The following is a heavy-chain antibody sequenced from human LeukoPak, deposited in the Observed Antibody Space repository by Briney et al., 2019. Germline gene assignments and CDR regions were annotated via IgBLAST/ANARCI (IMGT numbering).Heavy chain of an antibody. CDR3: ARVSDVVVPADYYYYMDV. V-gene: IGHV1-18*01. CDR1: GYTFTSYG. J-gene: IGHJ6*03. CDR2: ISAYNGNT. Sequence: ASVKVSCKASGYTFTSYGISWVRQAPGQGLEWMGWISAYNGNTNYARKLQGRVTMTTDTSTSTAYMELRSLRSDDTAVYYCARVSDVVVPADYYYYMDVWGKGTTVTVSS. D-gene: IGHD2-2*01.